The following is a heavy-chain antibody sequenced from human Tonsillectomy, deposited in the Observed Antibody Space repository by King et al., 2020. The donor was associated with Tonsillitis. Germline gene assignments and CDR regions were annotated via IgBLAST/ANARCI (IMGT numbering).Heavy chain of an antibody. D-gene: IGHD1-7*01. CDR2: IYPADSDA. V-gene: IGHV5-51*01. J-gene: IGHJ5*02. CDR3: ARQAVTPANYFAP. Sequence: VQLVESGAEVKKSGESLKISCTVSGYRFHSYWIAWVRQMPGKGLEWMGIIYPADSDARYSPSFQGQVTISVDRSLSTAYLQWNSLKASDTAVYYCARQAVTPANYFAPWGQGTLVTVSS. CDR1: GYRFHSYW.